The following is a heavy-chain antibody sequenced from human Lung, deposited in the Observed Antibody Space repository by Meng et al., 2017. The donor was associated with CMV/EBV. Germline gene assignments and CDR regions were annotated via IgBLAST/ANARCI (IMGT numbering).Heavy chain of an antibody. CDR1: GINFNTYW. V-gene: IGHV3-74*01. Sequence: GESXKISCAVSGINFNTYWMHWVRQVPGKGLVWLSRIYSDGISTRYADSVKGRFTISRDNTKNTLYLQMNGLRAEDTAVYYCAREPGRGGFDIWGQGTMVTVSS. D-gene: IGHD3-10*01. J-gene: IGHJ3*02. CDR2: IYSDGIST. CDR3: AREPGRGGFDI.